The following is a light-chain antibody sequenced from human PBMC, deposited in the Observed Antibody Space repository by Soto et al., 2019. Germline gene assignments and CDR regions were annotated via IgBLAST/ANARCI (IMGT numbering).Light chain of an antibody. Sequence: EIVMTQSPATLSVSPGERASLSCRASQSVSSSYLAWYQQKPGQAPRPLIYGASSRPTGIPDRFSGSGSGTDFTLTISRLEPEDFAVYYCQQYGSSSTFGQGTRLEI. CDR2: GAS. V-gene: IGKV3-20*01. CDR1: QSVSSSY. CDR3: QQYGSSST. J-gene: IGKJ5*01.